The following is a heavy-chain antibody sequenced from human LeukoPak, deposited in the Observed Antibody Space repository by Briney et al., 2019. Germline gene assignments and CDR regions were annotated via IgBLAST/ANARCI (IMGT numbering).Heavy chain of an antibody. CDR2: INPNSGGT. CDR3: ASRVWLDAFDI. V-gene: IGHV1-2*02. D-gene: IGHD6-19*01. J-gene: IGHJ3*02. CDR1: GGTFSISA. Sequence: ASVKVSCKASGGTFSISAISWVRQAPGQGLEWMGWINPNSGGTNYAQKFQGRVTMTRDTSISTAYMELSRLRSDDTAVYYCASRVWLDAFDIWGQGTMVTVSS.